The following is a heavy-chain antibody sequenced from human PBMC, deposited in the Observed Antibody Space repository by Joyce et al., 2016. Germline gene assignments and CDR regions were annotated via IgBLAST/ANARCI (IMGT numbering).Heavy chain of an antibody. CDR3: ARDLGYSGYGDY. V-gene: IGHV1-18*01. CDR1: GYTFNTFA. J-gene: IGHJ4*02. CDR2: ISGNSDNT. Sequence: QVLLVQSGTEVKKPGASVKVSCTTSGYTFNTFAISWVRQAPGQGLEWMGWISGNSDNTNYAQEFQDRLTLTTDRATSTAYMELRSLRSDDTAVYFCARDLGYSGYGDYWGQGSLVTVSS. D-gene: IGHD5-12*01.